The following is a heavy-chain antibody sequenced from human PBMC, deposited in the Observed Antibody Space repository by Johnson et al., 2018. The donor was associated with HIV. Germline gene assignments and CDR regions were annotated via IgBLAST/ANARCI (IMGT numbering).Heavy chain of an antibody. Sequence: EVQLVESGGGLVQPGRSLRLSCAASGFTFDDYGMSWVRQAPGKGLEWVSGINWNGGSTGYADSVKGRFTISRDNSKNTLYLQMNSLRAEDTAVYYCARDPRAYYDFWSGPYDAFDIWGQGTLVTVSS. V-gene: IGHV3-20*04. J-gene: IGHJ3*02. CDR3: ARDPRAYYDFWSGPYDAFDI. CDR1: GFTFDDYG. D-gene: IGHD3-3*01. CDR2: INWNGGST.